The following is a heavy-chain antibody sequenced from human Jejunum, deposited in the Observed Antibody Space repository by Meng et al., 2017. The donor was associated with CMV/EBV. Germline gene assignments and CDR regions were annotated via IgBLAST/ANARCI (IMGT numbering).Heavy chain of an antibody. V-gene: IGHV3-23*01. CDR2: VSGSSITT. CDR1: GFTFSSYA. J-gene: IGHJ4*01. CDR3: VKDHKD. Sequence: EVQLFESGGDLVQPGGSLRLSCVGSGFTFSSYALSWVRQAPGKGLEWVSTVSGSSITTYYADSVKGRFTISRDNYNDILSLEMNSLRAEDTALYYCVKDHKDWGHGTLVTVSS.